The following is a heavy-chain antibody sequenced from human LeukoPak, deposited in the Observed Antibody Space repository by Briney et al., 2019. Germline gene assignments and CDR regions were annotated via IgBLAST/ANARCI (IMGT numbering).Heavy chain of an antibody. D-gene: IGHD5-18*01. CDR1: GFTVSSNY. V-gene: IGHV3-53*01. CDR3: ARLRGYSYGTPY. CDR2: IYSGGST. J-gene: IGHJ4*02. Sequence: PTGGSLRLSCAASGFTVSSNYMSWVRQAPGKGLEWVSVIYSGGSTYYADSVKGRFTIPRDNSKNTLYLQMNSLRAEDTAVYYCARLRGYSYGTPYWGQGTLVTVSS.